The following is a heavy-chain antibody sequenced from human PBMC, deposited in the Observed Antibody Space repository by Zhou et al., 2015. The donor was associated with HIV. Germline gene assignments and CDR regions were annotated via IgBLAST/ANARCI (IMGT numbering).Heavy chain of an antibody. J-gene: IGHJ4*02. CDR1: GGTFSSYA. CDR2: IIPIFGTA. CDR3: AREVIRAYDSSGYYGRRGVVA. V-gene: IGHV1-69*12. Sequence: QVQLVQSGAEVKKPGSSVKVSCKASGGTFSSYAISWVRQAPGQGLEWMGGIIPIFGTANYAQKFQGRVTITADESTSTAYMELSSLRSEDTAVYYCAREVIRAYDSSGYYGRRGVVAWGQGNPGSPVSS. D-gene: IGHD3-22*01.